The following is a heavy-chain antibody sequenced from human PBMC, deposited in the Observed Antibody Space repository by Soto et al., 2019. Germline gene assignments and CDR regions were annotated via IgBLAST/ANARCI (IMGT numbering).Heavy chain of an antibody. CDR3: ARDGATVVTPYYYGMDV. V-gene: IGHV3-7*04. Sequence: EVQLVESGGGLVQPGGSLRLSCAASGFTFSSYCMSWVRQAPGKGLEWVANIKQDGSEKYYVDSVKGRFTISRDNAKNSLYLQMNSLRAEDTDVYYCARDGATVVTPYYYGMDVWGQGTTVTVSS. D-gene: IGHD2-21*02. CDR2: IKQDGSEK. J-gene: IGHJ6*02. CDR1: GFTFSSYC.